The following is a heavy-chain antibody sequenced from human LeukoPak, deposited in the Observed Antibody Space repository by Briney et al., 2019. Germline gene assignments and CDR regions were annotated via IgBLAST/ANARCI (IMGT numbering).Heavy chain of an antibody. J-gene: IGHJ3*02. V-gene: IGHV4-4*07. Sequence: PSETLSLTCTVSGGSISSYYGSWIRQPAGKGLEWIGRIYTSGSTNYNPSLKSRVTMSVDTSKNQFSLKLSSVTAADTAVYYCARDLCSSTSCYDQDAFDIWGQGTMVTVSS. CDR1: GGSISSYY. CDR3: ARDLCSSTSCYDQDAFDI. CDR2: IYTSGST. D-gene: IGHD2-2*01.